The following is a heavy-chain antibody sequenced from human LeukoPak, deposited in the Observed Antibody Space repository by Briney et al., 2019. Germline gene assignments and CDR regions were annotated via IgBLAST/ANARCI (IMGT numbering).Heavy chain of an antibody. CDR1: GFTFSSYS. CDR3: AKSDYYYGSGSYYNGPPYYYGMDV. D-gene: IGHD3-10*01. V-gene: IGHV3-23*01. J-gene: IGHJ6*02. CDR2: ISGSGGTT. Sequence: GGSLRLSCAASGFTFSSYSMNWVRQAPGKGLEWVAAISGSGGTTYYADSVKGRFTISRDNSKNTLYLQMNSLRAEDTAVYYCAKSDYYYGSGSYYNGPPYYYGMDVWGQGTTVTVSS.